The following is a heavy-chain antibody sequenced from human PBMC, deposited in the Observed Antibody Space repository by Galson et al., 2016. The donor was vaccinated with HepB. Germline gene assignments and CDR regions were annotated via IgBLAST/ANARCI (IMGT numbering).Heavy chain of an antibody. V-gene: IGHV1-46*01. CDR2: ITPDNGNT. CDR3: ARDKERWVQYNYYFGMDV. CDR1: GYTFSSYP. D-gene: IGHD5-24*01. J-gene: IGHJ6*02. Sequence: SVKVSCKASGYTFSSYPIHWVRQAPGQGLEWMGIITPDNGNTVYAQKFQGSVTMTSDTSTSTAYMEVSSLRSEHTAVYYCARDKERWVQYNYYFGMDVWGQGTTVTVSS.